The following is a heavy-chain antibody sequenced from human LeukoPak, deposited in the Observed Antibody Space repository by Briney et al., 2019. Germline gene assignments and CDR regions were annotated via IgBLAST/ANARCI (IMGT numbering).Heavy chain of an antibody. Sequence: PGGSLRLSCAASGFTFSSYSMNWVRQAPGKGLEWISYISSSSSTIYYAYSVKGRFTISRDNAKNSLYLQMNSLRAEDTAVYYCARIVTLNWFDPWGQGALVTVSS. CDR1: GFTFSSYS. CDR2: ISSSSSTI. J-gene: IGHJ5*02. D-gene: IGHD3-9*01. V-gene: IGHV3-48*01. CDR3: ARIVTLNWFDP.